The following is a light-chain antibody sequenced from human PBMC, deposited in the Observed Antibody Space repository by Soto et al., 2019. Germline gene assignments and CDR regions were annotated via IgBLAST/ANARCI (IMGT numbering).Light chain of an antibody. V-gene: IGLV2-14*03. CDR2: DVR. CDR1: RSDVSYYNY. J-gene: IGLJ1*01. CDR3: SSYTSSSTYV. Sequence: QSALTQPASVSGSPGQSITISCTGTRSDVSYYNYVSWYQQHPGKAPKLMIYDVRNRPSGVSNRFSGSKSGNTASLTISGLQAEDEADYYCSSYTSSSTYVFGTGTKVTVL.